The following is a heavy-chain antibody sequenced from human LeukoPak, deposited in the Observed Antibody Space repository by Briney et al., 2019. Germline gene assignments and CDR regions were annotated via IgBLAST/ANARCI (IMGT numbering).Heavy chain of an antibody. V-gene: IGHV1-18*01. CDR3: ARDWHDYGDDGRGWFDP. CDR2: ISAYNGNT. CDR1: GYTFTSYG. Sequence: ASVKVSCKASGYTFTSYGISRVRQAPGQGLEWMGWISAYNGNTNYAQKLQGRVTMTTDTSTSTAYMELRSLRSDDTAVYYCARDWHDYGDDGRGWFDPWGQGTLVTVSS. J-gene: IGHJ5*02. D-gene: IGHD4-17*01.